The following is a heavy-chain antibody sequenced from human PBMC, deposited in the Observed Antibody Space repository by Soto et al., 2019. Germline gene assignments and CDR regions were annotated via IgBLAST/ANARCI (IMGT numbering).Heavy chain of an antibody. CDR2: IYWDDDK. Sequence: QITLKESGPTLVKPTQTRTLTCTFSGFALSTSGVGVGWIRQTPGKALEWLALIYWDDDKRYSPSLKCMLTISTDNTKKQVVLTMVNMVPVDKTKYYCTHIKVVIVATPKDFLDERGEGTLFTASS. V-gene: IGHV2-5*02. J-gene: IGHJ4*02. CDR1: GFALSTSGVG. CDR3: THIKVVIVATPKDFLDE. D-gene: IGHD2-15*01.